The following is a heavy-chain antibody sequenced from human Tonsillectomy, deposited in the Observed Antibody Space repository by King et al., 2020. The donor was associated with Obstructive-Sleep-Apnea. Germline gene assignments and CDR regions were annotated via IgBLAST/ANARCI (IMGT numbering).Heavy chain of an antibody. CDR3: AKDRGQGYFDWLLDY. CDR2: IRYDGGDK. V-gene: IGHV3-30*02. Sequence: VQLVQSGGGVVQPGGSLRLSCAASGFTFSSYGMHWVRQAPGKGLDWVTFIRYDGGDKYCADSVKGRFTISRDNSKNTLYLQMNSLRADDTAVYYCAKDRGQGYFDWLLDYWGQGTLVTVSS. D-gene: IGHD3-9*01. J-gene: IGHJ4*02. CDR1: GFTFSSYG.